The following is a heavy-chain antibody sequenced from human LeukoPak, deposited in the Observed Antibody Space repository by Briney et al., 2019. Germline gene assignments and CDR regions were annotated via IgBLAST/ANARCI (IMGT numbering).Heavy chain of an antibody. D-gene: IGHD6-13*01. V-gene: IGHV4-61*02. J-gene: IGHJ4*02. CDR2: LYTSGST. Sequence: SQTLSLTCTVSGGSISSGSYYWSWIRQPAGKGLEWIGRLYTSGSTNYNPSLTSRVTISVDTSKNQFSLKLSSVTAADTAVYYCASTIAAAGTRSFDYWGQGTLVTVSS. CDR3: ASTIAAAGTRSFDY. CDR1: GGSISSGSYY.